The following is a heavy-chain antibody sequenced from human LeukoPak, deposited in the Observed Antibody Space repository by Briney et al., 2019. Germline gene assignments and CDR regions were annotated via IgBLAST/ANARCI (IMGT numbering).Heavy chain of an antibody. CDR2: IYHSGST. D-gene: IGHD4-17*01. CDR3: ARGRVGYGHRGADS. J-gene: IGHJ4*02. V-gene: IGHV4-4*02. Sequence: SETLSLTCSVSGGSISNTDWWSWVREPPRKGLEWIGEIYHSGSTNYNPSLQSRVTISVDKSKNQFSLKLNLVTAADTAVYYCARGRVGYGHRGADSWGQGILVTVSS. CDR1: GGSISNTDW.